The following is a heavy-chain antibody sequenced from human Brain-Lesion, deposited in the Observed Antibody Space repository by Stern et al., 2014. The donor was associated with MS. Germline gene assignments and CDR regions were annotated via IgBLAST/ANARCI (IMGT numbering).Heavy chain of an antibody. V-gene: IGHV4-61*02. CDR3: ARGRVVPGFQYYATDV. D-gene: IGHD2-2*01. CDR2: IFNSGHT. Sequence: QVQLQESGPGLVKPSQTLSLSCTVSGGSISSGGYYWSWIRQPAGKGLEWIGRIFNSGHTSYNPSLKSRVTISIDPSKNHFSLRLNSMTAADTAVYYCARGRVVPGFQYYATDVWGQGTTVIVSS. CDR1: GGSISSGGYY. J-gene: IGHJ6*02.